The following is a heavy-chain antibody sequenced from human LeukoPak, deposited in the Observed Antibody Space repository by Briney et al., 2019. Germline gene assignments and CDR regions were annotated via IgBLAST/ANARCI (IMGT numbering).Heavy chain of an antibody. CDR3: AREGHYYDSSGYYG. CDR1: GFTFSSHE. J-gene: IGHJ4*02. V-gene: IGHV3-48*03. D-gene: IGHD3-22*01. CDR2: ISSSGSTI. Sequence: GGSLRLSCAASGFTFSSHEMNWVRQAPGKGLEWVSYISSSGSTIYYADSVKGRFTISRDNAKNSLYLQMNSLRAEDTAVYYCAREGHYYDSSGYYGWGQGTLVTVSS.